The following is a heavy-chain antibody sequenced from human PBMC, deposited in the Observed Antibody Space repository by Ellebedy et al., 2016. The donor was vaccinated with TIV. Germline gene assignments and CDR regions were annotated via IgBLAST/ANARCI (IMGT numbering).Heavy chain of an antibody. J-gene: IGHJ4*02. Sequence: AASVKVSCKASGYTFTSYGISWVRQAPGQGLEWMGRIIPILGIANYAQKFQGRVTITADKSTSTAYMELSSLRSEDTAVYYCAVIEDGYNFYFDYWGQGTLVTVTS. CDR3: AVIEDGYNFYFDY. CDR2: IIPILGIA. D-gene: IGHD5-24*01. V-gene: IGHV1-69*04. CDR1: GYTFTSYG.